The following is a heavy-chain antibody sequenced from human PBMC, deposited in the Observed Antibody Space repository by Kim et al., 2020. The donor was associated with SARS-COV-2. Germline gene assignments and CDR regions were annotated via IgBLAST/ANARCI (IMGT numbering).Heavy chain of an antibody. Sequence: SETLSLTCTVSGGSISSSSYYWGWIRQPPGKGLEWIGSIYYSGSTYYNPSPKSRVTISGDTSKNQFSLKLSSVTAADTAVYYCARHGGTRGVPAAMRPGVGNYCGMDLWGHRTTVTVSS. V-gene: IGHV4-39*01. CDR3: ARHGGTRGVPAAMRPGVGNYCGMDL. CDR2: IYYSGST. J-gene: IGHJ6*02. D-gene: IGHD2-2*01. CDR1: GGSISSSSYY.